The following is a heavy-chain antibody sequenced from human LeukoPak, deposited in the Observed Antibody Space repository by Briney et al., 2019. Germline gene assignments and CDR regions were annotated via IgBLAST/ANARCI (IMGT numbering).Heavy chain of an antibody. CDR3: ARNSRPIGSGSYYYASNWFDP. CDR2: TYPGDSDT. Sequence: GESLKISCKGSGYSFTSYWIGWVRQMPGKGLEWMGITYPGDSDTRYSPSFQGQVTISADKSISTAYLQWSSLKASDTAMYYCARNSRPIGSGSYYYASNWFDPWGQGTLVTVSS. V-gene: IGHV5-51*01. D-gene: IGHD3-10*01. J-gene: IGHJ5*02. CDR1: GYSFTSYW.